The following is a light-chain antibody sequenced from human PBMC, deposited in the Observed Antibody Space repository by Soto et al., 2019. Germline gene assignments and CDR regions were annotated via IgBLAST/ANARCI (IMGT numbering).Light chain of an antibody. CDR2: EVN. CDR3: SSYAGSSNV. V-gene: IGLV2-8*01. CDR1: SSDVGGYNY. J-gene: IGLJ1*01. Sequence: QSALTQPPSASXXPGQSVAISCTGTSSDVGGYNYVSWYQQHPGKAPKLMIYEVNNRPSGVPDRFSGSKSGNTASLTVSGLQAEDQADYYCSSYAGSSNVFGTGTKLTVL.